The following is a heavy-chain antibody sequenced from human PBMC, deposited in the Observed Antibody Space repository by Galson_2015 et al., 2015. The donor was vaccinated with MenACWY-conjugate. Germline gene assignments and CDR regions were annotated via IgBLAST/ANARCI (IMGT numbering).Heavy chain of an antibody. D-gene: IGHD1-26*01. J-gene: IGHJ4*02. Sequence: SLRLSCAASGSTFSRYWMHWVRQAPGKGLVWVSYINNEGSEAAYADSVNGRFTVSRDNAKNTVYLQMHSLRVEDTAVYYCARGGFSGATPDYWGQGTQVTVSS. CDR1: GSTFSRYW. CDR2: INNEGSEA. V-gene: IGHV3-74*01. CDR3: ARGGFSGATPDY.